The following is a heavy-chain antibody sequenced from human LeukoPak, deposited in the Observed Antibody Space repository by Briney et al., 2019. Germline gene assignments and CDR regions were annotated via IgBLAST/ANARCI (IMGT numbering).Heavy chain of an antibody. J-gene: IGHJ4*02. CDR2: MYYSGNT. Sequence: SETLSLTCTVSGGSISSSNDYWGWIRQPPGKGLEWIGSMYYSGNTDYNPSLKSRVTISVDTSKNQFSLNVNSVTAADTAVYYCARTLGWASSRYPFDGWGQGTLVTVSS. CDR1: GGSISSSNDY. D-gene: IGHD3-16*02. CDR3: ARTLGWASSRYPFDG. V-gene: IGHV4-39*01.